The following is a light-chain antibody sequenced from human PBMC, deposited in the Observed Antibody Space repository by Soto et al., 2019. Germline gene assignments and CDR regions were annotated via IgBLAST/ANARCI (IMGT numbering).Light chain of an antibody. V-gene: IGLV3-21*02. CDR2: DDS. CDR3: QVWDITSVHPVV. J-gene: IGLJ2*01. Sequence: SYELTQPPSVSVVPGQTARITCGGNNIGIKSVHWYQQKPGQAPVVVVHDDSDRPSGIPERFSGSISGNTATLTISRVEAGDEADYYCQVWDITSVHPVVFGGGTKLTVL. CDR1: NIGIKS.